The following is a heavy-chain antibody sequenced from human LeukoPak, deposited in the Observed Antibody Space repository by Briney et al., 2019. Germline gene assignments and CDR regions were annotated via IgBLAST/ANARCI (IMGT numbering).Heavy chain of an antibody. V-gene: IGHV3-23*01. CDR3: AKTSVGYSSSWSPGDDY. CDR2: ISTSGGST. Sequence: PGGSLRLSCAASGFTFLTYAMSWVRQAPGKGLEWVSSISTSGGSTFYADSVKGRFTISRDNSENMLYLQMNSLRAEDTAVYYCAKTSVGYSSSWSPGDDYWGQGTLVTVSS. J-gene: IGHJ4*02. CDR1: GFTFLTYA. D-gene: IGHD6-13*01.